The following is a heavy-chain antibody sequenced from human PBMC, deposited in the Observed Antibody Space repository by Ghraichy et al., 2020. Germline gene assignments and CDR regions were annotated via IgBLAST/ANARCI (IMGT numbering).Heavy chain of an antibody. Sequence: GESLNISCTASGFTFGDYAMSWVRQAPGKGLEWVGFIRSKAYGGTTEYAASVKGRFTISRDDSKSIAYLQMNSLKTEDTAVYYCRLFGVGRGMDVWGQGTTVTVSS. D-gene: IGHD3-3*01. CDR2: IRSKAYGGTT. CDR1: GFTFGDYA. J-gene: IGHJ6*02. V-gene: IGHV3-49*04. CDR3: RLFGVGRGMDV.